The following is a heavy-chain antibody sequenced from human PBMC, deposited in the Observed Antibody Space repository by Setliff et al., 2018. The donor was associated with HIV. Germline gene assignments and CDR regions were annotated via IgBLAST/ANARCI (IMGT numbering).Heavy chain of an antibody. J-gene: IGHJ4*02. CDR3: ARLSVVTATRIYYFDY. Sequence: PGESLKISCKASGYSFTNYWIGWVRQMPAKRPEWMGIIYPGGSETVDSPSFQGHITISVDRSISTAYLQGSSLKASDTAMYYGARLSVVTATRIYYFDYWGQGTLVTVS. CDR1: GYSFTNYW. CDR2: IYPGGSET. V-gene: IGHV5-51*01. D-gene: IGHD2-21*02.